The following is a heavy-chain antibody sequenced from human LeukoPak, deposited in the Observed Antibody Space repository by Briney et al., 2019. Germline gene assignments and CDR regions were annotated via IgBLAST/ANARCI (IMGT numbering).Heavy chain of an antibody. V-gene: IGHV3-23*01. D-gene: IGHD1-14*01. J-gene: IGHJ4*02. CDR2: ISTGGGST. Sequence: PGGSLRLSCAASGFAFRSYTMSWVRQPPGKGLQWVSGISTGGGSTYYADSVKGRFTISRDDSTNTLYLQMNGLRPEDTALYYCANGYKTDWTGFDYWGPGTPVTVSS. CDR3: ANGYKTDWTGFDY. CDR1: GFAFRSYT.